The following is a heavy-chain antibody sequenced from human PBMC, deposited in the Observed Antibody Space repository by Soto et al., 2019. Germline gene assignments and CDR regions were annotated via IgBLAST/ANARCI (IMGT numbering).Heavy chain of an antibody. D-gene: IGHD1-1*01. CDR3: AKAPFSEGTGSFDY. J-gene: IGHJ4*02. Sequence: PGGSLRLSCAASGFTFSSYGMHWVRQAPGKGLEWVAVISYDGSNKYYADSVKGRFTISRDNSENTLYLQMNSLRAEDTAVYYCAKAPFSEGTGSFDYWGQGTLVTVSS. V-gene: IGHV3-30*18. CDR2: ISYDGSNK. CDR1: GFTFSSYG.